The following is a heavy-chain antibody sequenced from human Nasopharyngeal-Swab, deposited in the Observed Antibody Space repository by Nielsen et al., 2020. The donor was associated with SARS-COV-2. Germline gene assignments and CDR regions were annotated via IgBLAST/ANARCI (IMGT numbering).Heavy chain of an antibody. J-gene: IGHJ5*02. CDR3: AKDRGDSFSGRTYFDP. CDR2: VNWKGDNF. V-gene: IGHV3-9*01. CDR1: GFIFDYFA. Sequence: SLKISCAASGFIFDYFAMHWVRQLPGKGLEWVAGVNWKGDNFVYADSVKGRFTISRDNAKNSIFLQMNALRSEDTAFYYCAKDRGDSFSGRTYFDPWGQGTLVTVSS. D-gene: IGHD2-21*02.